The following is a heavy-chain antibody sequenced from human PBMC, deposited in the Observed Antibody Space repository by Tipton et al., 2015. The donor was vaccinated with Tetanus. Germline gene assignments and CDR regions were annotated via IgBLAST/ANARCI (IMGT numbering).Heavy chain of an antibody. J-gene: IGHJ2*01. CDR3: ARALTGDARYFDL. Sequence: QLVQSGAEVKKPGESLKISCKASGYTFTSYWIGWVRQMPGKGLEWMGMLYPGDSDTRYSPSFSGQVTISADKSTDTAHLQWSGLKASDTAMYYCARALTGDARYFDLWGRGTLVTVSS. CDR1: GYTFTSYW. CDR2: LYPGDSDT. D-gene: IGHD7-27*01. V-gene: IGHV5-51*01.